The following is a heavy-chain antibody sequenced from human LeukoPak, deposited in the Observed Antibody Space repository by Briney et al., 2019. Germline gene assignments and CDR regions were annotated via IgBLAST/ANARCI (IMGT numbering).Heavy chain of an antibody. Sequence: GGSLRLSCAASGFSFSYYGMHWVRQAPGKGLEWVSFISFDGSITYNADSVKGRLTISRDNSKNTVYQQMNRLRAEDTAVYFCAKDSSSRGWYFEHWGQGTLVTVSS. CDR1: GFSFSYYG. CDR3: AKDSSSRGWYFEH. D-gene: IGHD6-19*01. CDR2: ISFDGSIT. V-gene: IGHV3-30*18. J-gene: IGHJ4*02.